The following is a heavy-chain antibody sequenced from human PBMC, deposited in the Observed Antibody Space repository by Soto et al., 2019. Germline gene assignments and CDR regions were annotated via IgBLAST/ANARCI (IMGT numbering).Heavy chain of an antibody. Sequence: EVQLLESGGGLVQPGGSLRLSCAASEFSFSSYAMGWVRQAPKTGLEWVSVIDGSGGDTSFADSVKGRFTISRDNSKNTLYLHMSSLRAKDTARYYSVKEMVAAAYVETSPFDFWGQGTLVTVSS. V-gene: IGHV3-23*01. CDR1: EFSFSSYA. D-gene: IGHD2-15*01. CDR2: IDGSGGDT. J-gene: IGHJ4*02. CDR3: VKEMVAAAYVETSPFDF.